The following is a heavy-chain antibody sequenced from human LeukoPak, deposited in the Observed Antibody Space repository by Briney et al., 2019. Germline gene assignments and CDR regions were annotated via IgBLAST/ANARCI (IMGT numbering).Heavy chain of an antibody. Sequence: ASVKVSCKAPGGTFSSYAISWVRQAPGQGLEWMGRIIPILGIANYAQKFQGRVTITADKSTSTAYMELSSLRSEDTAVYYCARVAYYYGSGSYLYYYYGMDVWGQGTTVTVSS. CDR3: ARVAYYYGSGSYLYYYYGMDV. J-gene: IGHJ6*02. CDR1: GGTFSSYA. V-gene: IGHV1-69*04. CDR2: IIPILGIA. D-gene: IGHD3-10*01.